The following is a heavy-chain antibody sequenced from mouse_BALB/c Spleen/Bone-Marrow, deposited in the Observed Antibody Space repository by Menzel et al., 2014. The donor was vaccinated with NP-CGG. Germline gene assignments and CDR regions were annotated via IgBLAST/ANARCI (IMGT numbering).Heavy chain of an antibody. CDR3: ARNYYYGYVAY. Sequence: EVKLVESGGGLVQPGGSLKLSCAASGFDFSRYWMTWVRQAPGKGLEWIGEINPASSTINYTPSLKDKFIISRDNAKNTRYLQMSKVRSEDTALYYCARNYYYGYVAYGGQGTLVTVSA. J-gene: IGHJ3*01. V-gene: IGHV4-1*02. CDR1: GFDFSRYW. D-gene: IGHD1-2*01. CDR2: INPASSTI.